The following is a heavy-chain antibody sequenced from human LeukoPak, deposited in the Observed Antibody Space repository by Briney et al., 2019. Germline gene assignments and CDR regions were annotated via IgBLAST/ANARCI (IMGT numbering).Heavy chain of an antibody. CDR2: IWSHGNEK. J-gene: IGHJ3*02. CDR1: GFTFSFYG. Sequence: PERSLRLSCAASGFTFSFYGMHWVRQAPGKGLKWVAVIWSHGNEKYYADSVEGRFTVSRDNSKNTLYLQMNSLRDEDTAVYYCARWSISAAHDAFDMWGQGTMVTVSS. D-gene: IGHD6-13*01. V-gene: IGHV3-33*01. CDR3: ARWSISAAHDAFDM.